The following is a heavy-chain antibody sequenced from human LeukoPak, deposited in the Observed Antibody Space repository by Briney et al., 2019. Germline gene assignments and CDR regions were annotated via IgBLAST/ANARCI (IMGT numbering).Heavy chain of an antibody. D-gene: IGHD2/OR15-2a*01. CDR1: GGSISSYS. CDR2: IYTSGST. CDR3: ARATPFYESRRGNWFDP. J-gene: IGHJ5*02. Sequence: SETLSLTCTVSGGSISSYSWSWIRQPAGKGLEWIGRIYTSGSTNYNPSLKRRVTISLDTSKNQFSLKLNSVTAADTAVYYCARATPFYESRRGNWFDPWGQGTLVTVSS. V-gene: IGHV4-4*07.